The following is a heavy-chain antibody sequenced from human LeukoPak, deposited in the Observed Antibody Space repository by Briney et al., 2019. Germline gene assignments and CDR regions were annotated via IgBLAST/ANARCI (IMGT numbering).Heavy chain of an antibody. J-gene: IGHJ6*03. CDR2: IYYSGST. V-gene: IGHV4-39*01. CDR3: ARLTGWWELQDYYYYMDV. CDR1: GGSISSSSYY. Sequence: SETLSLTCTVSGGSISSSSYYWGWIRQPPGKGLEWIGSIYYSGSTYYNPSLKSRVTISVDTSKNQFSLKLSSVTAADTAVYYCARLTGWWELQDYYYYMDVWGKGTTVTVSS. D-gene: IGHD1-26*01.